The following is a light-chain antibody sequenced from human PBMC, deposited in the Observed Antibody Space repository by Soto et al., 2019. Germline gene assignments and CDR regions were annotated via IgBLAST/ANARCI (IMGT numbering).Light chain of an antibody. J-gene: IGKJ2*01. CDR2: GAS. CDR1: QSVSINY. V-gene: IGKV3-20*01. CDR3: QQYGGSPLYT. Sequence: EIVLTQSPGTLSLSPGERATLSCRASQSVSINYLAWYQQKPGQAPRLLIYGASGRATGIPDRFSGSGSGTDFTLTISRLEPEDFAVYYCQQYGGSPLYTLGQGTKLEIK.